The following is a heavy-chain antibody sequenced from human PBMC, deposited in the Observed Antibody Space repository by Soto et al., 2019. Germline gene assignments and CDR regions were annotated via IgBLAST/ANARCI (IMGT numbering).Heavy chain of an antibody. Sequence: EVQLVESGGGLVQPGGSLRLSCAASGFTFSSYAMSWVRQAPGKGLEWVSAISGSGGSTYYADSVKGRFTISRDNSKNTLYLQMNSLRAEDTAVYYCAKVGLASRGSFGAFDIWGQGTMVTVSS. J-gene: IGHJ3*02. D-gene: IGHD6-6*01. V-gene: IGHV3-23*04. CDR2: ISGSGGST. CDR3: AKVGLASRGSFGAFDI. CDR1: GFTFSSYA.